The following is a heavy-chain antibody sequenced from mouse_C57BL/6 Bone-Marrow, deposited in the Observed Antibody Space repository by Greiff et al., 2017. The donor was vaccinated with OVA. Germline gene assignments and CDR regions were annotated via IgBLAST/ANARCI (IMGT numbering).Heavy chain of an antibody. Sequence: VHLVESGAELVRPGTSVKMSCKASGYTFTNYWIGWAKQRPGHGLEWIGDIYPGGGYTNYNEKFKGKATLTADKSSSTAYMQFSSLTSEDSAIYYCARRDYYGSSSGWFAYWGQGTLVTVSA. CDR3: ARRDYYGSSSGWFAY. CDR1: GYTFTNYW. J-gene: IGHJ3*01. D-gene: IGHD1-1*01. V-gene: IGHV1-63*01. CDR2: IYPGGGYT.